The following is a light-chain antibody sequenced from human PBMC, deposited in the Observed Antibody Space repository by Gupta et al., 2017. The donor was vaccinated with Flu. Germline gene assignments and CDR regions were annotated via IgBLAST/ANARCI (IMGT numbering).Light chain of an antibody. Sequence: QSVLTQPPSVARAPGQRVTISGTGSSSNIGEGYDVHWYKQLPGTAPKLLTYGNSNRPSGVPDRFSGSKSGTSASLAITGLQAEDEADYYCQSYDSSRSGYVLGTGTKVTVL. CDR3: QSYDSSRSGYV. J-gene: IGLJ1*01. CDR1: SSNIGEGYD. V-gene: IGLV1-40*01. CDR2: GNS.